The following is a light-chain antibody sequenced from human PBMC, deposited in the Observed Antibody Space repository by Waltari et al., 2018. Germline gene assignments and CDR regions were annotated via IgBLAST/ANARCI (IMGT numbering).Light chain of an antibody. J-gene: IGLJ2*01. CDR1: GSNIGAGYD. V-gene: IGLV1-40*01. CDR3: QSYDPSLSVV. Sequence: QSVLTQPPSVSGAPGQRVAISCTGSGSNIGAGYDVHWYQQQPGKAPKLLIYGVNNRPLGVPDRFSGSQFGTSASLAITGLQAEDEADYYCQSYDPSLSVVFGGGTKLTVL. CDR2: GVN.